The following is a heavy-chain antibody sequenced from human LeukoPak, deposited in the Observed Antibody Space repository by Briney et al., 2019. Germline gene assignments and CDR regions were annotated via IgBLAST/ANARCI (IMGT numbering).Heavy chain of an antibody. V-gene: IGHV3-53*05. Sequence: GGSLRLSCAASGFTFSSNYMSWVRQAPGKGLEWASVNYSGGSTYNADSVKDRFSISRDNSKNTLYLQMGSLRPEDMAVYYCAREYCTNGVCYKRFDYWGQGTLVTVSS. D-gene: IGHD2-8*01. CDR3: AREYCTNGVCYKRFDY. CDR1: GFTFSSNY. CDR2: NYSGGST. J-gene: IGHJ4*02.